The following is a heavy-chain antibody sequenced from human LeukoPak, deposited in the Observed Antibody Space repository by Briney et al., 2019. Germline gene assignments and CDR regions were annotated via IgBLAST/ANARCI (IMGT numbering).Heavy chain of an antibody. CDR1: GYTFTTYN. Sequence: ASVKVSCKASGYTFTTYNIHWVRQAPGQGLEWMGIINPSGGSTSYAQKFQGRVTLTRDMSTRTVYMELSSLRSEDTAVYYCARDFGDYLHFDYWGQGTLVTVSS. D-gene: IGHD4-17*01. J-gene: IGHJ4*02. V-gene: IGHV1-46*01. CDR3: ARDFGDYLHFDY. CDR2: INPSGGST.